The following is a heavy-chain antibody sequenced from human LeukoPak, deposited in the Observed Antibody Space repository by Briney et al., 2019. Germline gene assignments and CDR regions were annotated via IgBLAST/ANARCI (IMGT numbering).Heavy chain of an antibody. D-gene: IGHD1-26*01. V-gene: IGHV4-39*07. CDR1: GGSISSSSYY. J-gene: IGHJ1*01. Sequence: SETLSLTCTVSGGSISSSSYYWSWIRQPPGKGLEWIGEINHSGSTNYNPSLKSRVTISVDTSKNQFSLKLSSVTAADTAVYYCARGGVGGARPHWINKYFQHWGQGTLVTVSS. CDR2: INHSGST. CDR3: ARGGVGGARPHWINKYFQH.